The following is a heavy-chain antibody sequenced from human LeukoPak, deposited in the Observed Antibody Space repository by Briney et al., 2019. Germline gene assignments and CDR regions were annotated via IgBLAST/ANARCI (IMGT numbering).Heavy chain of an antibody. CDR1: GGSISSGSYY. CDR2: IYTSGST. Sequence: PSETLSLTCTVSGGSISSGSYYWYWIRQPAGKGLEWIGRIYTSGSTNYNPSLKSRVTMSVDTSKNQFSLKLSSVTAADTAVYYCARDWRIAVAHDAFDIWGQGTMVTVSS. J-gene: IGHJ3*02. V-gene: IGHV4-61*02. CDR3: ARDWRIAVAHDAFDI. D-gene: IGHD6-19*01.